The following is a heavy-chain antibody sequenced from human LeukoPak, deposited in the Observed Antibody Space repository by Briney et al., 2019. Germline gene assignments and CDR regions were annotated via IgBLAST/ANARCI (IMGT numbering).Heavy chain of an antibody. Sequence: PSETLSLTCTVSGGSISSYYWSWIRQPPGKGLEWIGYMYYSGSTNYNPSTNYNPSLKSRVTISVDTSKNQFSLKLSSVTAADTAVYYCARVPRVGATKEDSFDYWGQGTLVTVSS. CDR3: ARVPRVGATKEDSFDY. D-gene: IGHD1-26*01. V-gene: IGHV4-59*01. J-gene: IGHJ4*02. CDR1: GGSISSYY. CDR2: MYYSGST.